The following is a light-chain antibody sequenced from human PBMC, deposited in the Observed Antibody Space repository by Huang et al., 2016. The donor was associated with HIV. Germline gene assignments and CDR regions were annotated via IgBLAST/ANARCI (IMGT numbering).Light chain of an antibody. CDR3: QQRSNWPLT. V-gene: IGKV3-11*01. CDR1: QNLGTY. J-gene: IGKJ4*01. Sequence: EIVLTQSPVTLSLSPGKRATFSCRASQNLGTYLAWYQHKPGQGPRLLVYDASIRATDIPARFSGSGSGTGFTLTIDSLDPEDFAVYYCQQRSNWPLTFGGGTKVEIK. CDR2: DAS.